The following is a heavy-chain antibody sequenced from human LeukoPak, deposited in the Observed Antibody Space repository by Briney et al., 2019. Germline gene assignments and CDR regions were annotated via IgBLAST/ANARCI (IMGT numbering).Heavy chain of an antibody. Sequence: SETLSLTCAVYGGSFSGYYWSWIRQPPGKGLEWIGEINHSGSTNYNPSLKSRVTISVDTSKNQFSLKLSSVTAADTAVYCCALTGVVYDILTGYYNGGAFDYWGQGTLVTVSS. J-gene: IGHJ4*02. CDR1: GGSFSGYY. V-gene: IGHV4-34*01. CDR2: INHSGST. CDR3: ALTGVVYDILTGYYNGGAFDY. D-gene: IGHD3-9*01.